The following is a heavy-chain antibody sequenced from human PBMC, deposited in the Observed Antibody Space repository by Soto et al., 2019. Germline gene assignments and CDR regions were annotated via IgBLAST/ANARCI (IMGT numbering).Heavy chain of an antibody. CDR2: INPSGGST. Sequence: QVQLVQSGAEVKKPGASVKVSCKASGYTFTSYYMHWVRQAPGQGLEWMGIINPSGGSTSYAQKFQGRVTMTRDTSTSTVYMELSSLRSEDTAVYYCARKLTRVGYSSSPGGDWFDPWGQGTLVTVSS. D-gene: IGHD6-13*01. CDR3: ARKLTRVGYSSSPGGDWFDP. CDR1: GYTFTSYY. V-gene: IGHV1-46*01. J-gene: IGHJ5*02.